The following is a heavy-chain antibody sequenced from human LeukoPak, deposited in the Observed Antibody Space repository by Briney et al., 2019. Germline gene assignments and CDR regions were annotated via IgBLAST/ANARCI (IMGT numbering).Heavy chain of an antibody. CDR1: GFTFNSYN. V-gene: IGHV3-21*01. CDR2: ISNSSSYI. J-gene: IGHJ4*02. Sequence: GASLRLSCVASGFTFNSYNMNWVRQAPGKGLEWVSSISNSSSYIYYADSVKGRFTISRDNAKNSLYLQMNSLRAEDTAVYYCARRGQYCSSTSCYAPDFWGQGTLVTVSS. D-gene: IGHD2-2*01. CDR3: ARRGQYCSSTSCYAPDF.